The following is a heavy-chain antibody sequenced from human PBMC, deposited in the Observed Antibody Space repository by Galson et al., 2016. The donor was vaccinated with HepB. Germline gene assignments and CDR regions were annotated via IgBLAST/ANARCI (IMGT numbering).Heavy chain of an antibody. CDR1: GFTFRNHW. J-gene: IGHJ3*02. CDR3: ARDMSRRENSGYHAFDI. V-gene: IGHV3-7*05. D-gene: IGHD3-22*01. CDR2: INQDGSEK. Sequence: LRLSCAASGFTFRNHWMSWVRQAPGKGLEWVANINQDGSEKYCVDSVKGRVTISRDNAKNALYLQMNSLGAEDTAVYYCARDMSRRENSGYHAFDIWGQGTMVTVSS.